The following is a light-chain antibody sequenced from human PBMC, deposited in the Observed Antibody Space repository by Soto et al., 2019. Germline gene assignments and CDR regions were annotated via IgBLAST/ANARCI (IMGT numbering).Light chain of an antibody. CDR2: DAS. CDR1: QSVSSY. CDR3: QQRSNWPPYT. J-gene: IGKJ2*01. V-gene: IGKV3-11*01. Sequence: PGERATLSCRASQSVSSYLAWYQQKPGQAPRLLIYDASNRATGIPARFSGSGSGTDFTLTISSLEPEDFAVYYCQQRSNWPPYTFGQGTKVDIK.